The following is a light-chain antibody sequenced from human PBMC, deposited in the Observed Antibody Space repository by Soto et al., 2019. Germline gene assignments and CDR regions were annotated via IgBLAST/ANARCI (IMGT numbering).Light chain of an antibody. CDR3: QQYGSSGT. V-gene: IGKV3-20*01. CDR2: GAS. J-gene: IGKJ1*01. CDR1: QSVSNNY. Sequence: EIVLTQSPGTLSLHPGERATLSCRASQSVSNNYLAWYQQKPGQAPRLLIYGASNRATGIPDRFSGSGSGTDFTLTISRLEPEDFPVYYCQQYGSSGTLGQGTKVDIK.